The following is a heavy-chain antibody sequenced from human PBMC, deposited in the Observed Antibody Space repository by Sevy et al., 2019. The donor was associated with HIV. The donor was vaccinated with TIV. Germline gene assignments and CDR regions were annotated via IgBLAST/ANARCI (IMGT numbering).Heavy chain of an antibody. D-gene: IGHD4-4*01. CDR1: GFTFSSYS. V-gene: IGHV3-21*01. CDR3: ARDVGSTDRGMDV. J-gene: IGHJ6*02. Sequence: GGSLRLSCAASGFTFSSYSMNWVRQAPGKGLEWVSSISSTSNYIYYGDSVKGRYTISRDNTKNSLHLQMNSLRAEDTAVYYCARDVGSTDRGMDVWGQGTTVTVSS. CDR2: ISSTSNYI.